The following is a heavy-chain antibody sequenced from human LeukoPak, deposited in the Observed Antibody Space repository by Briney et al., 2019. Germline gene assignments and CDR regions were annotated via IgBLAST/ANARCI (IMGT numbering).Heavy chain of an antibody. J-gene: IGHJ4*02. CDR3: ARDGYIPCFDY. D-gene: IGHD5-24*01. V-gene: IGHV3-21*01. Sequence: GESLKISCKGSGYSFTSYWIGWVRQMPGKGLEWVSSISSSSSYIYYADSVKGRFTISRDNAKNSLYLQMNSLRAEDTAVYYCARDGYIPCFDYWGQGTLVTVSS. CDR1: GYSFTSYW. CDR2: ISSSSSYI.